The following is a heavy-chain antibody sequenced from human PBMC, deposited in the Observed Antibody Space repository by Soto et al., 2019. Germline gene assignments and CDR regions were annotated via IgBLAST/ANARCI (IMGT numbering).Heavy chain of an antibody. CDR2: ISGSGGIT. CDR3: AKGITDTGGYYYYSMDV. Sequence: GSLLLAGSASGFTFSSYAMGWVRQAAGKGLDWVSGISGSGGITYSADSVKGRFTISRDNSKNILYLQMNSLRAEDTAVYYCAKGITDTGGYYYYSMDVWGQGTEVTVYS. D-gene: IGHD3-16*01. V-gene: IGHV3-23*01. J-gene: IGHJ6*02. CDR1: GFTFSSYA.